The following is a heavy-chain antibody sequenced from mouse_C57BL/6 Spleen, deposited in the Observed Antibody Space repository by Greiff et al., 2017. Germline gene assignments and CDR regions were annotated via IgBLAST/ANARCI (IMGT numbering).Heavy chain of an antibody. CDR3: AREGNNGYDDY. J-gene: IGHJ2*01. V-gene: IGHV1-80*01. CDR1: GYAFSSYW. D-gene: IGHD2-2*01. CDR2: IYPGDGDT. Sequence: QVHVKQSGAELVKPGASVKISCKASGYAFSSYWMNWVKQRPGTGLEWIGQIYPGDGDTNYNGKFKGKATLTADKSSSTAYMQLSSLTSEDSAVYFCAREGNNGYDDYWGQGTTLTVSS.